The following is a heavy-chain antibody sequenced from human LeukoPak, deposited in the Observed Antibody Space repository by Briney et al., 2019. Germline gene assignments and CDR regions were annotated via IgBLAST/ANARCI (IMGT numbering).Heavy chain of an antibody. CDR3: ARVANYDSSGYYVY. Sequence: GGSLRLSCAASGFTFSSYWMSWVRQARGKGLEWVANIKQDGREKYYVDSVKGRFTISRDHAKNSLYLQMNSLRAEDTAVYYCARVANYDSSGYYVYWGQGTLVTVPS. CDR2: IKQDGREK. J-gene: IGHJ4*02. CDR1: GFTFSSYW. D-gene: IGHD3-22*01. V-gene: IGHV3-7*01.